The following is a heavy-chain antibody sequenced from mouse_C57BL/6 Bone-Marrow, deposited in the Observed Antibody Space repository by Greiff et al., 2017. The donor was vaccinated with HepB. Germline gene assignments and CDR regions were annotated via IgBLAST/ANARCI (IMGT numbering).Heavy chain of an antibody. D-gene: IGHD1-1*01. CDR2: IHPNSGST. CDR1: GYTFTSYW. J-gene: IGHJ3*01. Sequence: VQLQQPGAELVKPGASVKLSCKASGYTFTSYWMHWVKQRPGQGLEWIGMIHPNSGSTNYNEKFKSKATLTVDKSSSTAYMQLSSLTSEDSAVYYCANHYYGSGDVFACGGQGTLVTVTA. CDR3: ANHYYGSGDVFAC. V-gene: IGHV1-64*01.